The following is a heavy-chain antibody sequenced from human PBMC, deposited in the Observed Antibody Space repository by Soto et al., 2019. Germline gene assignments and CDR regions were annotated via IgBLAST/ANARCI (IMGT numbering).Heavy chain of an antibody. D-gene: IGHD6-13*01. J-gene: IGHJ5*02. CDR2: IYYSGST. Sequence: SETLSLTCTVSDGSISSGGYYWSWIRQHPGKGLEWIGYIYYSGSTYYNPSLKSRVTISVDTSKNQFSLKLSSVTAADTAVYYCARGGRLRQQPRLNWFDPWGQGTLVTVSS. CDR1: DGSISSGGYY. CDR3: ARGGRLRQQPRLNWFDP. V-gene: IGHV4-31*03.